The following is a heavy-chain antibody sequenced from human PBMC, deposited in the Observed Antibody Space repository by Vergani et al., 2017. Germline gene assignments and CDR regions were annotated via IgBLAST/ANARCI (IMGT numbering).Heavy chain of an antibody. D-gene: IGHD6-19*01. CDR1: GYSFTSYW. Sequence: VQLVQSGGGVVQPGGSLRLSCKGSGYSFTSYWISWVRQMPGKGLEWMGRIDPSDSYTNYSPSFQGHVTISADKSISTAYLQWSSLKASDTAMYYCARQVAVAGKWWGPYYYYGMDVWGQGTTVTVSS. J-gene: IGHJ6*02. V-gene: IGHV5-10-1*01. CDR2: IDPSDSYT. CDR3: ARQVAVAGKWWGPYYYYGMDV.